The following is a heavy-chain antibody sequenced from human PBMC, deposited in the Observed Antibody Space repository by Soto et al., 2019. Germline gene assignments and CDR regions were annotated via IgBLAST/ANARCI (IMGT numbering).Heavy chain of an antibody. Sequence: PGGSLRLSCAASGFTFSSYAMSWVRQAPGKGLEWVSAISGSGGSTYYADSVKGRFTISRDNSKNTLYLQMNSLRAEDTAVYYCAKVAREIVVVITTLYYYYGMDVWGQGTTVTVSS. CDR2: ISGSGGST. V-gene: IGHV3-23*01. CDR3: AKVAREIVVVITTLYYYYGMDV. J-gene: IGHJ6*02. CDR1: GFTFSSYA. D-gene: IGHD3-22*01.